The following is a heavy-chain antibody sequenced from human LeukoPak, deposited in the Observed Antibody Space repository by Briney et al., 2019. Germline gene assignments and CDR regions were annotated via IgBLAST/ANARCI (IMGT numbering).Heavy chain of an antibody. CDR2: INSDGSNT. CDR1: GFTFDDYA. J-gene: IGHJ4*02. D-gene: IGHD2-15*01. CDR3: ARDRGGGSGYDY. Sequence: PGGSLRLSCAASGFTFDDYAMHWVRQAPGKGLVWVSRINSDGSNTVYADSVKGRFTISRDNAKNTLYLQINSLGAEDSAVYYCARDRGGGSGYDYWGQGTPVTVSS. V-gene: IGHV3-74*01.